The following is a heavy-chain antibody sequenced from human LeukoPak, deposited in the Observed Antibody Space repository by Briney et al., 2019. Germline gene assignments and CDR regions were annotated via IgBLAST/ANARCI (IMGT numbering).Heavy chain of an antibody. CDR1: EFTFSDYY. CDR3: ARMFNGWYFDY. D-gene: IGHD2-15*01. J-gene: IGHJ4*02. V-gene: IGHV3-11*04. CDR2: ISSSGSTI. Sequence: GGSLTLSCEAFEFTFSDYYMSWIRQAPGKGLEWVSYISSSGSTIYYADSVKGRFTISRDNAKNSLYLQMNSLRAEDTAVYYCARMFNGWYFDYWGQGTLVTVSS.